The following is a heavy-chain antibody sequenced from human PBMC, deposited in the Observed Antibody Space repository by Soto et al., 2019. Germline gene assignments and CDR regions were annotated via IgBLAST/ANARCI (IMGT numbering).Heavy chain of an antibody. V-gene: IGHV3-23*01. Sequence: GGSLRLSCAASGFPFSSYAMSWVRQAPEGLEWVSAISGTGASTYYADSVKGRFTISRDNSKNTLYLQMNSLRAEDTALYYCATTSNNYYHYHDMDVWGQGTTVTVSS. D-gene: IGHD4-4*01. CDR2: ISGTGAST. J-gene: IGHJ6*02. CDR3: ATTSNNYYHYHDMDV. CDR1: GFPFSSYA.